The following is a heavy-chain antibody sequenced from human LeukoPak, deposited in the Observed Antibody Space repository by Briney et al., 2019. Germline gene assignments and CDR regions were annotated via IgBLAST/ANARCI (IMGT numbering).Heavy chain of an antibody. D-gene: IGHD2-15*01. CDR2: VYYSGSA. Sequence: PSETLSLTCTVSSGSISSYYWSWIRQPPGKGLEWIGYVYYSGSANYNPSLKSRVTMSVHTSKNQFSLSLSSVTAADTAVYYCARRYCGGGSCYSSFDYWGQGTLVTVSS. J-gene: IGHJ4*02. CDR3: ARRYCGGGSCYSSFDY. V-gene: IGHV4-59*08. CDR1: SGSISSYY.